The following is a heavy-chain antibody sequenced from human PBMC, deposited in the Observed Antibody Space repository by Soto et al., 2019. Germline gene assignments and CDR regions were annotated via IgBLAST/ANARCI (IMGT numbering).Heavy chain of an antibody. Sequence: PVGSLRLSCAASGFTFGTYAMGWVRQVPGKGLEWVSSISGSGGNTYYADSVRGRLTISRGNSKDTVYLQMNSLRAEDTAVYYCVKTPVRAGTWPYYFDYWGQGTLVTVSS. V-gene: IGHV3-23*01. J-gene: IGHJ4*02. CDR3: VKTPVRAGTWPYYFDY. CDR1: GFTFGTYA. CDR2: ISGSGGNT. D-gene: IGHD6-19*01.